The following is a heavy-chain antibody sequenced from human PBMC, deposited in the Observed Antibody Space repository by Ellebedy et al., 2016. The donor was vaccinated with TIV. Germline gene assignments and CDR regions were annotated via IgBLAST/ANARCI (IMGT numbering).Heavy chain of an antibody. Sequence: PGGSLRLSCEASGFTFDDYAMHWVRQAPGKGLEWVSGFSWNSGVIEYADSVKGRFTISRDNAKNSVFLQMNSLRVEDMALYYCAKAVESGALDIWGQGTVATVSP. CDR3: AKAVESGALDI. V-gene: IGHV3-9*03. CDR2: FSWNSGVI. J-gene: IGHJ3*02. CDR1: GFTFDDYA. D-gene: IGHD1-1*01.